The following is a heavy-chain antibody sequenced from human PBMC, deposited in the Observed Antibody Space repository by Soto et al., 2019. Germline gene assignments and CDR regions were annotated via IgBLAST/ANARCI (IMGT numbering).Heavy chain of an antibody. CDR2: INPSGGTT. J-gene: IGHJ4*02. Sequence: ASVKVSCKASGYTFTTSYIHWVRQAPGQGLEWMGIINPSGGTTYSAQKFQGRLTMTSDTSTSTIYMDLNSLRAEDTAVYYCARGGNPNYYWGQGTLVTVSS. CDR1: GYTFTTSY. CDR3: ARGGNPNYY. D-gene: IGHD4-4*01. V-gene: IGHV1-46*01.